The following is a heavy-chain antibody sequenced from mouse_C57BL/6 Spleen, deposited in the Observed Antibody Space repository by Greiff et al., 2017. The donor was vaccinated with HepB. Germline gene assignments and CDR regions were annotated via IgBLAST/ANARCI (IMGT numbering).Heavy chain of an antibody. D-gene: IGHD6-1*01. CDR1: GYTFTDYY. J-gene: IGHJ4*01. CDR2: INPNNGGT. CDR3: GRFYPLYAMDY. V-gene: IGHV1-26*01. Sequence: EVQLQQSGPELVKPGASVKISCKASGYTFTDYYMNWVKQSHGKSLEWIGDINPNNGGTSYNQKFKGKATLTVDKSSSTAYMELRSLTSEDSAVYYCGRFYPLYAMDYWGQGTSVTVSS.